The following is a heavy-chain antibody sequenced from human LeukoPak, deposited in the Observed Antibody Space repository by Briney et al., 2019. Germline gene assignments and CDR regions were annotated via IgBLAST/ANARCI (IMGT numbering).Heavy chain of an antibody. Sequence: PSETLSLTCTVSGGSISSYYRSWIRQPPGKGLEWIGYIYYSGSTNYNPSLKSRVTISVDTSKNQFSLKLSSVTAADTAVYYCARDRVLWFGESFTDYYYYGMDVWGKGTTVTVSS. CDR1: GGSISSYY. D-gene: IGHD3-10*01. CDR2: IYYSGST. V-gene: IGHV4-59*01. CDR3: ARDRVLWFGESFTDYYYYGMDV. J-gene: IGHJ6*04.